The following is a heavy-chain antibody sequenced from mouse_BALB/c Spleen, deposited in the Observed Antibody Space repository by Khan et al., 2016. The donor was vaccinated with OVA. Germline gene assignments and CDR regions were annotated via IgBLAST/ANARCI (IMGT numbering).Heavy chain of an antibody. CDR1: GYTFTYYV. D-gene: IGHD2-3*01. V-gene: IGHV1-81*01. J-gene: IGHJ2*01. Sequence: QVQLQQSGPELVKPGASVKMSCKASGYTFTYYVITWVKQRTGQGLEWIGEIYPGSDNAYYNERFKGKATLTADKSSNTTYMQLSSLTSEDSAVYVCARGDGYYVYFDYWGQGTTLTVSA. CDR2: IYPGSDNA. CDR3: ARGDGYYVYFDY.